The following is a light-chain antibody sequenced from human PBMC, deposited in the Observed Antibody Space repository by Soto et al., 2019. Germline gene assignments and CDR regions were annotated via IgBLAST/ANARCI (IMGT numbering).Light chain of an antibody. CDR2: DVS. Sequence: QSALTQPRSVSGSPGQSATISCTGTSSDVGGYNYVSWYQQHPGKAPKLMIYDVSQRPSGVPDRFSGSKSGNTASLAISGLQAEDEADYYCAAWDVSLNGLYVFGTGTKVTVL. CDR1: SSDVGGYNY. CDR3: AAWDVSLNGLYV. V-gene: IGLV2-11*01. J-gene: IGLJ1*01.